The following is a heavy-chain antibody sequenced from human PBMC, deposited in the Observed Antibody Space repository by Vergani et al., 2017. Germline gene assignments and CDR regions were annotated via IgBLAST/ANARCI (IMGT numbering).Heavy chain of an antibody. CDR3: AIPLGYCSSTSCSRNNWNYNY. CDR1: GFTFSSYS. J-gene: IGHJ4*02. D-gene: IGHD2-2*01. V-gene: IGHV3-21*01. Sequence: EVQLVESGGGLVKPGGSLRLSCAASGFTFSSYSMNWVRQAPGKGLEWVSSISSSSSYIYYADSVKGRFTISRDNAKNSLYLQMNSLRAEDTAVYYCAIPLGYCSSTSCSRNNWNYNYWGQGTLVTVSS. CDR2: ISSSSSYI.